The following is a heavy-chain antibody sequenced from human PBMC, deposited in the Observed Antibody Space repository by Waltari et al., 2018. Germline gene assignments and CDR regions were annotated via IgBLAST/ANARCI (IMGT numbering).Heavy chain of an antibody. CDR3: ARIIGTTGTTDFDY. V-gene: IGHV1-69*12. CDR1: GGTFISSA. J-gene: IGHJ4*02. CDR2: IIPIFGTT. Sequence: QLQLVPSGAEVKQPGSSVKVSCKASGGTFISSAISLVRKAPGHGLEWMGGIIPIFGTTNYAQKFQGRVTITADESTSTAYMELSSLRSEDTAVYYCARIIGTTGTTDFDYWGQGTLVTVSS. D-gene: IGHD1-1*01.